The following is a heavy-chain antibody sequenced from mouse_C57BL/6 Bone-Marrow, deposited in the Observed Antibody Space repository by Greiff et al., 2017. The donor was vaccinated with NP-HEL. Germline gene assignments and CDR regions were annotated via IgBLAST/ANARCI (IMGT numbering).Heavy chain of an antibody. CDR3: ARRMVVYFDY. Sequence: VQLVESGPELVKPGASVKISCKASGYAFSSSWMNWVKQRPGKGLEWIGRIYPGDGDTNYNGKFKGKATLTADKSSSTAYMQLSSLTSEDSAVYFCARRMVVYFDYWGQGTTLTVSS. CDR1: GYAFSSSW. J-gene: IGHJ2*01. D-gene: IGHD2-10*02. CDR2: IYPGDGDT. V-gene: IGHV1-82*01.